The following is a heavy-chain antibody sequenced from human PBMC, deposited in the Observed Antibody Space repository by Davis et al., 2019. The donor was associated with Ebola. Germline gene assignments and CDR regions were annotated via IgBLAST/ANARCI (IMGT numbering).Heavy chain of an antibody. CDR3: AKGTSQGY. CDR1: GFTFSSYS. V-gene: IGHV3-21*01. CDR2: ISSSSSYI. D-gene: IGHD3-10*01. J-gene: IGHJ4*02. Sequence: GESLKISCAASGFTFSSYSMNWVRQAPGKGLEWVSSISSSSSYIYYADSVKGRFTISRDNAKNSLYLQMNSLRAEDTAEYYCAKGTSQGYWGQGTLVTVSS.